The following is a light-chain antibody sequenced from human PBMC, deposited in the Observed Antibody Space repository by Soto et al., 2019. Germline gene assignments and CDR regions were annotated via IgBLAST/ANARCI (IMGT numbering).Light chain of an antibody. J-gene: IGLJ2*01. CDR3: QTWDTGIVV. Sequence: QAVVTQSPSASASLGASVKLTCTLSSGHSSYAIAWHQQQPEKGPRYLMKLNSDGSHSKGDGIPDRFSGSTSGAERFLTISSLQSEDEADYYCQTWDTGIVVFGGGTKLTV. CDR2: LNSDGSH. V-gene: IGLV4-69*01. CDR1: SGHSSYA.